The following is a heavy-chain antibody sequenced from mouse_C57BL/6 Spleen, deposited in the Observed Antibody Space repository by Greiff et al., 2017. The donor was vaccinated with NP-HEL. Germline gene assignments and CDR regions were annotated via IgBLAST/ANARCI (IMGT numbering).Heavy chain of an antibody. CDR3: ARSGTAQAPFDY. D-gene: IGHD3-2*02. Sequence: VQLQESGAELVRPGTSVKMSCKASGYTFTNYWIGWAKQRPGHGLEWIGDIYPGGGYTNYNEKFKGKATLTADKSSSTAYMQFSSLTSEDSAIYYCARSGTAQAPFDYWGQGTTLTVSS. V-gene: IGHV1-63*01. CDR2: IYPGGGYT. CDR1: GYTFTNYW. J-gene: IGHJ2*01.